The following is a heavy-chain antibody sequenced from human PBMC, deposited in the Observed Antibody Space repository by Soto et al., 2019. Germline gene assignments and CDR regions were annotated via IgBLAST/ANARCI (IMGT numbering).Heavy chain of an antibody. CDR2: MSPNSGNR. D-gene: IGHD3-22*01. V-gene: IGHV1-8*01. Sequence: ASVKVSCKASGYTFTSYDINWVRQATGQGLEWMGWMSPNSGNRGYAQKFEGRVTMTRNTSISTAYMELSSLRSEDAAVYYCAREGRSSTNYYDSSRSREKPDIWAQETMAT. CDR1: GYTFTSYD. J-gene: IGHJ3*02. CDR3: AREGRSSTNYYDSSRSREKPDI.